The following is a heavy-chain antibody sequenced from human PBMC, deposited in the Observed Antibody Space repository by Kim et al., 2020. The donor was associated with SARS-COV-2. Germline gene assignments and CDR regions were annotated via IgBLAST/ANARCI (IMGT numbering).Heavy chain of an antibody. D-gene: IGHD3-22*01. V-gene: IGHV3-74*01. CDR2: INSDGSST. CDR3: ARSNYYDSSGLSDFDY. J-gene: IGHJ4*02. Sequence: GGSLRLSCAASGFTFSSYWMHWVRQAPGKGLVWVSRINSDGSSTSYADSVKGRFTISRDNAKNTLYLQMNSLRAEDTAVYYCARSNYYDSSGLSDFDYWGQGTLVTVSS. CDR1: GFTFSSYW.